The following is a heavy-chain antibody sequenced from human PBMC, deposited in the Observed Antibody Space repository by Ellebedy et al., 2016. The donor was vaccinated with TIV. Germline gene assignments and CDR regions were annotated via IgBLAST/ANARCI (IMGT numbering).Heavy chain of an antibody. CDR1: GFTVSGYW. V-gene: IGHV3-74*01. J-gene: IGHJ4*02. CDR3: ARESFRYFDWDL. Sequence: PGGSLRLSCAASGFTVSGYWMHWVRQAPGEGLVWLSRINTDGSSKSYAGLVEGRFTTSRDNAKNTFYLQIDRLRAEDTAVYFCARESFRYFDWDLWGQGTPVTVAS. D-gene: IGHD3-9*01. CDR2: INTDGSSK.